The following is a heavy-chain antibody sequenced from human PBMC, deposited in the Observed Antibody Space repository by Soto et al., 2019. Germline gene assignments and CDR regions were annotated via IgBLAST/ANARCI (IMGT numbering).Heavy chain of an antibody. CDR2: INPNSGGT. CDR1: GYTFTGYY. CDR3: ARDGTGIAAAGTAFDY. D-gene: IGHD6-13*01. J-gene: IGHJ4*02. V-gene: IGHV1-2*04. Sequence: ASVKVSCKASGYTFTGYYMHWVRQAPGQGLEWMGWINPNSGGTNYAQKFQGWVTMTRDTSISTSYMELSRLRSDDTVVYYCARDGTGIAAAGTAFDYWGQGTLVTVSS.